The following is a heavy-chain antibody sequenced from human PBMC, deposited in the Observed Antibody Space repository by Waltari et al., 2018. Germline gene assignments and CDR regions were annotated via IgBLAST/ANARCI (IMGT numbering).Heavy chain of an antibody. V-gene: IGHV4-4*07. J-gene: IGHJ4*02. D-gene: IGHD4-4*01. CDR3: AREGWADYSNPFDY. Sequence: QVQLQESGPGLVRPSETLSLTCSVSGDSISSYYWSWFRQPAGKGLEWIGRIHTSEGTNFNPSLKSRVTMSLDTSQNQFSRNLRSVTAADTAVYYCAREGWADYSNPFDYWGQGTLVTVSS. CDR2: IHTSEGT. CDR1: GDSISSYY.